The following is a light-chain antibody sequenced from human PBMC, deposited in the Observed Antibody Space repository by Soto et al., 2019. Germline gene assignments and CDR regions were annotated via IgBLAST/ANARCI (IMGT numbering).Light chain of an antibody. V-gene: IGLV1-44*01. CDR3: AAWDDSLNGVV. Sequence: QSVLTQPPSASGTPGQRVTISCSGSSSNIGSNTVNWYQQLPGTAPRLLIYSYNQRPSGVPDRFSGSKSGTSASLSISGLQSEDEADYYCAAWDDSLNGVVFGGGTTLTVL. CDR1: SSNIGSNT. J-gene: IGLJ2*01. CDR2: SYN.